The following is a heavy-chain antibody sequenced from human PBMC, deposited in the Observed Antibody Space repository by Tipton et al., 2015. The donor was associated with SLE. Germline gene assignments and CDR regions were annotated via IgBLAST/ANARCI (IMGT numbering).Heavy chain of an antibody. CDR2: IYTSGST. V-gene: IGHV4-4*09. CDR1: GGSISSHY. J-gene: IGHJ3*02. Sequence: TLSLTCTVSGGSISSHYWSWIRQPPGKGLEWIGYIYTSGSTNYNPSLKSRVTISVDTSKNQFSLKLSSVTAADTAVYYCARPQTYSSSSVAFDIWGQGTMVTVSS. CDR3: ARPQTYSSSSVAFDI. D-gene: IGHD6-6*01.